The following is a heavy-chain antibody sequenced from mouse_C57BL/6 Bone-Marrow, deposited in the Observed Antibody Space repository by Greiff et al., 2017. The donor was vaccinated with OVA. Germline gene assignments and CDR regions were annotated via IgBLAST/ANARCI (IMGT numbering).Heavy chain of an antibody. V-gene: IGHV1-54*01. Sequence: QVQLQQSGAELVRPGTSVKVSCKASGYAFTNYLIEWVKQRPGQGLEWIGVINPGSGGTNYNEKFKGKATLTADKSSSTAYMQLSSLTSEDSAVYFCARSGHYYGSSFDHWGQGTTLTVSS. CDR2: INPGSGGT. J-gene: IGHJ2*01. CDR1: GYAFTNYL. D-gene: IGHD1-1*01. CDR3: ARSGHYYGSSFDH.